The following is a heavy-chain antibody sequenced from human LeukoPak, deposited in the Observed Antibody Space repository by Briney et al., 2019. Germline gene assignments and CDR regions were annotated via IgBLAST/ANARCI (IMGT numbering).Heavy chain of an antibody. D-gene: IGHD6-19*01. Sequence: PGGSLRFSCAASGFTVSSNYMSWVRKAPGRGLEWVSIIYSGGSTYYADSVKGRFTISRDNSKNTLYLQMNSLRAEDTAVYYCAKPYSSGCYYFDYWGQGTLVTVSS. CDR2: IYSGGST. CDR1: GFTVSSNY. V-gene: IGHV3-53*01. J-gene: IGHJ4*02. CDR3: AKPYSSGCYYFDY.